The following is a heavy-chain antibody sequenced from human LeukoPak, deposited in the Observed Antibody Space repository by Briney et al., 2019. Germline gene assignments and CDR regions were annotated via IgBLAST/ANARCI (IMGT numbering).Heavy chain of an antibody. J-gene: IGHJ4*02. CDR2: IKQDGSEK. D-gene: IGHD3-9*01. CDR1: GFTFSSYW. V-gene: IGHV3-7*01. Sequence: GGSLRLSCAASGFTFSSYWMSWVRQAPGKGLEWVANIKQDGSEKYYVDSVKGRFTISRDNAKNSLYLQMNSLRAEDTAVYYCAKEGYYDILTGYSGSFDYWGQGTLVTVSS. CDR3: AKEGYYDILTGYSGSFDY.